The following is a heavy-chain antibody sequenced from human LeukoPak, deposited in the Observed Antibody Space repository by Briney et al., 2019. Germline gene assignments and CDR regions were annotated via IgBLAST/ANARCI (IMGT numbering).Heavy chain of an antibody. Sequence: EASVKVSCTASGGTFSNYAINWVRQAPGQGLEWMGRIIPILGIVNYAQKFQGRVTITADKSTSTAYMELSSLRSEDTAAYYCASPWAPNDYGDYIGNFFDYWGQGTLVTVSS. CDR3: ASPWAPNDYGDYIGNFFDY. D-gene: IGHD4-17*01. V-gene: IGHV1-69*04. J-gene: IGHJ4*02. CDR1: GGTFSNYA. CDR2: IIPILGIV.